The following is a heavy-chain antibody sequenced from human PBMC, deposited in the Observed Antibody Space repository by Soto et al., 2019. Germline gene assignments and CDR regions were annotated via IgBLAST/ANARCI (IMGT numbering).Heavy chain of an antibody. D-gene: IGHD3-3*01. V-gene: IGHV3-23*01. J-gene: IGHJ4*02. CDR2: ISGSGGST. CDR1: GFTFSSYA. CDR3: AKLVDYDFWSGYRNFDY. Sequence: GGSLRLSCAASGFTFSSYAMSWVRQAPGKGLEWVSAISGSGGSTYYADSVKGRFTISRDNSKNTLYLQMNSLRAEDTAVYYCAKLVDYDFWSGYRNFDYWGQGTLVTVSS.